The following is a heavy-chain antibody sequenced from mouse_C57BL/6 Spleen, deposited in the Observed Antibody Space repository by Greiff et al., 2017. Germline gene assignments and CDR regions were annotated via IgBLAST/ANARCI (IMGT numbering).Heavy chain of an antibody. CDR3: ARRYYYGSSSLGY. CDR1: GYTFTDYN. CDR2: INPNNGGT. Sequence: VQLQQSGPELVKPGASVKIPCKASGYTFTDYNMDWVKQSHGKSLECIGDINPNNGGTIYNQKFKGKATLTVDKSSSTAYMELRSLTSEDTAVYYCARRYYYGSSSLGYWGQGTTLTVSS. V-gene: IGHV1-18*01. D-gene: IGHD1-1*01. J-gene: IGHJ2*01.